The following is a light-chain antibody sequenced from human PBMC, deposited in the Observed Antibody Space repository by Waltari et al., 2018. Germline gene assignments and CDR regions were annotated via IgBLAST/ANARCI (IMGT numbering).Light chain of an antibody. CDR1: SSHIGTHV. Sequence: QSVLTQPPSASATPGQGVIISSSVSSSHIGTHVVNWYQQLPGKAPKLLIYRNDQRPSGVPARFSGSKSGTSASLAINGLQSEDEADYYCAAWDDSLRGHWVFGGGTKVTVL. J-gene: IGLJ3*02. CDR3: AAWDDSLRGHWV. CDR2: RND. V-gene: IGLV1-44*01.